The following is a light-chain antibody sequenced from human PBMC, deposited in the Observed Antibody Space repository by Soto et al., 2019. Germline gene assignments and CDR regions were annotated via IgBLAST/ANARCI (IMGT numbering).Light chain of an antibody. J-gene: IGLJ3*02. CDR2: SSN. CDR1: SSNIGSNY. Sequence: QSVLTQPPSASGTPGQRVTISCSGSSSNIGSNYVYWYQQVPGTAPKLLIYSSNQRPSGVPDRFSGSKSGTSASLAISRLRSEDEADYYCATWDDSLSDWVFGGGTKLTVL. CDR3: ATWDDSLSDWV. V-gene: IGLV1-47*02.